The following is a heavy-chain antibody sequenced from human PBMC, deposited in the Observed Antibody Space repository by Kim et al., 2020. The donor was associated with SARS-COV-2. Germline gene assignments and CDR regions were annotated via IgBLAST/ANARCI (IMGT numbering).Heavy chain of an antibody. CDR1: GGSFSGYY. CDR2: INHSGST. J-gene: IGHJ6*01. CDR3: ARATITIFGVVIKYYYGM. V-gene: IGHV4-34*01. Sequence: SETLSLTCAVYGGSFSGYYWSWIRQPPGKGLEWIGEINHSGSTNYNPSLKSRVTISVDTSKNQFSLKLSSVTAADTAVYYCARATITIFGVVIKYYYGM. D-gene: IGHD3-3*01.